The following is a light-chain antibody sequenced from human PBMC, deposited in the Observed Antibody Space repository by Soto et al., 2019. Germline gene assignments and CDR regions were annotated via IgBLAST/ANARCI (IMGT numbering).Light chain of an antibody. CDR1: QGINNY. CDR2: AAS. Sequence: DIQMTQSPSSLSASVGDRVTITYRASQGINNYLAWYQQRPGKVPRLLIYAASTLQSGVPSRFSGSVSGTDFTLTVSSLQPEDVATYYCQKYDNAPWTFGQGTKVDIK. CDR3: QKYDNAPWT. J-gene: IGKJ1*01. V-gene: IGKV1-27*01.